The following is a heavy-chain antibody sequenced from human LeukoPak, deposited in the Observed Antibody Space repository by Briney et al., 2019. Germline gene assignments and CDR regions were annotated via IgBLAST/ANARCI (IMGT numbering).Heavy chain of an antibody. D-gene: IGHD3-22*01. CDR2: INPNSGGT. Sequence: ASVKVSCKASGYTFTCYYMHWVRQAPGQGLEWMGWINPNSGGTNYAQKFQGRVTMTRDTSISTAYMELSRLRSDDTAVYYCARVTGTMIVPEDFGFDYWGQGTLVTVSS. V-gene: IGHV1-2*02. J-gene: IGHJ4*02. CDR3: ARVTGTMIVPEDFGFDY. CDR1: GYTFTCYY.